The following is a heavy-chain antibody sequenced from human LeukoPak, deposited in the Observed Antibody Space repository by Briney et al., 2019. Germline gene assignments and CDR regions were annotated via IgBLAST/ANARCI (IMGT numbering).Heavy chain of an antibody. V-gene: IGHV3-64D*06. CDR2: ISPNGGTT. J-gene: IGHJ4*02. Sequence: PGGSLRLSCSASGFTFSTYSIHWVRQAPGRGLEYVSAISPNGGTTYYADSMKGRFTISRDNSKNTLYLQMSSLRIEDTAVYYCGAYGDNYYWGQGTRVTVSS. D-gene: IGHD4-17*01. CDR3: GAYGDNYY. CDR1: GFTFSTYS.